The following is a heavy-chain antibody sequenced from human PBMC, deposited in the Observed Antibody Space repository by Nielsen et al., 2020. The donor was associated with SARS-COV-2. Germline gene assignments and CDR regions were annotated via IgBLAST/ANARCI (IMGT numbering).Heavy chain of an antibody. V-gene: IGHV3-23*01. D-gene: IGHD3-16*02. J-gene: IGHJ5*02. CDR2: ISGSGGST. CDR1: GFTFSSYA. CDR3: AKDNLADYDYVWGSYRYYSWFDP. Sequence: GESLKISCAVSGFTFSSYAMNWVRQAPGKGLQWVSAISGSGGSTYYADSVKGRFTISRDNSKNKVYLQMNSLRAEDTAVYYCAKDNLADYDYVWGSYRYYSWFDPWGQGTLVTVSS.